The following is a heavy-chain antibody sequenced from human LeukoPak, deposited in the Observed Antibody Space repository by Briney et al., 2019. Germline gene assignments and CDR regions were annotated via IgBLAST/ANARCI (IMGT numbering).Heavy chain of an antibody. D-gene: IGHD6-19*01. CDR1: GYTFTSYG. CDR3: ARDKGYSSGWFREFDY. V-gene: IGHV1-18*01. J-gene: IGHJ4*02. Sequence: AASVKVSCKASGYTFTSYGISWVRQAPGQGLEWMGWISAYNGNTNYAQKLQGRVTMTTDTSTSTAYMELSSLRSEDTAVYYCARDKGYSSGWFREFDYWGQGTLVTVSS. CDR2: ISAYNGNT.